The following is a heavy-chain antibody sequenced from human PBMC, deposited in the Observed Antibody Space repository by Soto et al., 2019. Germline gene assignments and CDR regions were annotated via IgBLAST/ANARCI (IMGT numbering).Heavy chain of an antibody. J-gene: IGHJ3*02. D-gene: IGHD2-8*02. CDR2: ILVGGNT. Sequence: GGSLRLSCAASGSTCSSYDMSWVRQAQGKGLEWVSTILVGGNTHNPDTVKGRFTISRDNSKNTVLLQMNSLTAGDADLYYCAKASATGGGAFDIWGQGTLVTVSS. CDR3: AKASATGGGAFDI. V-gene: IGHV3-23*01. CDR1: GSTCSSYD.